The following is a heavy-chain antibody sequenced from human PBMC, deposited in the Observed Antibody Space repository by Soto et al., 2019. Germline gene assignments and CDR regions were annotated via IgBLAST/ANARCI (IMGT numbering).Heavy chain of an antibody. V-gene: IGHV1-2*02. CDR2: VHPNSGGT. Sequence: QVHLVQSGAEVKQPGASVKVSCKASGYTFSVYHMHWVRQAPGQGLEWMGWVHPNSGGTNYAQSFEGRGTMTRDTSINTAYMELSRLTSDDTAVYYCAIELQRGMDVWGQGTTVTVSS. CDR3: AIELQRGMDV. CDR1: GYTFSVYH. J-gene: IGHJ6*02. D-gene: IGHD4-4*01.